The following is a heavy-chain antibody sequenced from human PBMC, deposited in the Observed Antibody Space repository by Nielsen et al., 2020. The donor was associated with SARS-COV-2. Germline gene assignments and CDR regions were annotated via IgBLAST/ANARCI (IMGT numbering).Heavy chain of an antibody. CDR1: GFMFSDYY. D-gene: IGHD3-16*01. J-gene: IGHJ4*02. Sequence: GESLKISCAASGFMFSDYYVSWIRQAPGKGLEWISYISSTFYINYADSVRGRFTISRDNEKNTVYLQMNSLGVEDPVVYFFAREGRRLPLDYLGQGTLVTVSS. CDR3: AREGRRLPLDY. CDR2: ISSTFYI. V-gene: IGHV3-11*05.